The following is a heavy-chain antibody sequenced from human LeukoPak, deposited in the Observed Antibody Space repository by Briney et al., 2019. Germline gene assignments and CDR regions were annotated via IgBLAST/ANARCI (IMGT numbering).Heavy chain of an antibody. V-gene: IGHV3-30*18. CDR3: AKGPDYGDYLPVDY. D-gene: IGHD4-17*01. J-gene: IGHJ4*02. Sequence: GRSLRLSCAASGFTFSSYGMHWVRQAPGKGLEWVAVISYDGSNKYYADSVKGRFTISRDNSKNTLYLQMNSLRAEDTAVYYCAKGPDYGDYLPVDYWGQGTLVTVSP. CDR1: GFTFSSYG. CDR2: ISYDGSNK.